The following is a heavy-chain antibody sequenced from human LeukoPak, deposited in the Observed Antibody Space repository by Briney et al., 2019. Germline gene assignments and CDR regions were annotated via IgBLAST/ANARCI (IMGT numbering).Heavy chain of an antibody. D-gene: IGHD3-10*01. V-gene: IGHV1-18*01. CDR1: GYTFTNFG. Sequence: ASVKVSFKDCGYTFTNFGFDWVRQPPGQGLEWMGWISAYNGNTYYEQKFQDRVSMATDTSTSTAYMDLRSLRSEDTAVYYGARVNYYDSGRSDYFDYWGQGTLVTVSS. J-gene: IGHJ4*02. CDR3: ARVNYYDSGRSDYFDY. CDR2: ISAYNGNT.